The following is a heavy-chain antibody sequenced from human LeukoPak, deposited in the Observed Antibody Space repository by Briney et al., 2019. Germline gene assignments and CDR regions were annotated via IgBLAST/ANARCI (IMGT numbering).Heavy chain of an antibody. V-gene: IGHV4-38-2*02. D-gene: IGHD3-9*01. J-gene: IGHJ4*02. CDR3: GRDRPTGYYDY. CDR1: SSSISSDYY. Sequence: SETLSLTCTVSSSSISSDYYWGWIRQPPGKGLEWIASIHHSGERYYNPSLKSRVSISVDTSQNQVSLKLTSVTAADTAVYYCGRDRPTGYYDYWGQGILVTVSS. CDR2: IHHSGER.